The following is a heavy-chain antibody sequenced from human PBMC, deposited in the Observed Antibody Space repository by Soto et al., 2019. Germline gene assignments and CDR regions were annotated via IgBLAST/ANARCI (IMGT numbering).Heavy chain of an antibody. J-gene: IGHJ1*01. CDR2: IYYSGST. Sequence: SETLSLTCTVSGGSISSGGYYWSWIRQHPGKGLEWIGYIYYSGSTYYNPSLKSRVTISVDTSKNQFSLKLSSVTAADTAVYYCASSNYAGLWYFQHWGQGTLVTVSS. D-gene: IGHD2-2*01. CDR1: GGSISSGGYY. CDR3: ASSNYAGLWYFQH. V-gene: IGHV4-31*03.